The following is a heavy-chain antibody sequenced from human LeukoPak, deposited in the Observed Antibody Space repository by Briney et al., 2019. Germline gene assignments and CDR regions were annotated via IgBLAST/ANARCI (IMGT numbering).Heavy chain of an antibody. V-gene: IGHV4-59*01. D-gene: IGHD5-12*01. CDR1: GGSISTYY. CDR2: IYHSGST. CDR3: ARGGGYASPIGY. J-gene: IGHJ4*02. Sequence: PSETLFLTCTLSGGSISTYYWSWIRQPPGKGLEWIGYIYHSGSTNYNPSLKSRVTISEDTSKNQFSLKLNSVTAADTAVYYCARGGGYASPIGYWGQGALVTVSS.